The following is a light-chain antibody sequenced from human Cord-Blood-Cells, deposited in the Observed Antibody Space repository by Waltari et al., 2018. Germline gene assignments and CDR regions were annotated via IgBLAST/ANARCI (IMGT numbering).Light chain of an antibody. CDR3: QQYNSYSRT. CDR2: KAS. Sequence: DIQMTQSPSTLSASVGDRVTITCRASQSISSWLAWYQQKPGKAPKLLIYKASSLESGVPSRFSGSGSGTEFTLTTNSLQPDDFATYYFQQYNSYSRTFGQGTKVEIK. J-gene: IGKJ1*01. CDR1: QSISSW. V-gene: IGKV1-5*03.